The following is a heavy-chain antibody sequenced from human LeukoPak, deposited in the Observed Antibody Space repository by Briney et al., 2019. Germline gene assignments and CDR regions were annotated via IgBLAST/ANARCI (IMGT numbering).Heavy chain of an antibody. J-gene: IGHJ3*02. CDR3: ARDAYYDFWSGYYIVAFDI. CDR2: IYTSGST. V-gene: IGHV4-4*07. D-gene: IGHD3-3*01. CDR1: GGSTSSYY. Sequence: SETLSLTCTVSGGSTSSYYWSWIRQPAGKGLEWIGRIYTSGSTNYNPSLKSRVTMSVDTSKNQFSLKLSSVTAADTAAYYCARDAYYDFWSGYYIVAFDIWGQGTMVTVSS.